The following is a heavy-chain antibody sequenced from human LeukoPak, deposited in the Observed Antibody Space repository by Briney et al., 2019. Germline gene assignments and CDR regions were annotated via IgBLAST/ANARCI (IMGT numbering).Heavy chain of an antibody. J-gene: IGHJ3*02. CDR3: ARDMDDYVWGSRRSRPFDI. V-gene: IGHV3-11*05. CDR2: ISSGSSNK. CDR1: GFSFSDHY. D-gene: IGHD3-16*01. Sequence: GGSLRLSCAASGFSFSDHYMTWIRQAPGKGPEWVSYISSGSSNKKYADSVKGRVTISRDNAKNSLYLQMISLRVEDTAVYYCARDMDDYVWGSRRSRPFDIWGQGTMVTVSS.